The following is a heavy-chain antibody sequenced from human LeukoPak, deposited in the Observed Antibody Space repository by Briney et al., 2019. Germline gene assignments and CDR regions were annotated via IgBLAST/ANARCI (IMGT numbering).Heavy chain of an antibody. CDR1: GGSISSYY. D-gene: IGHD5-18*01. V-gene: IGHV4-59*01. CDR2: IYYSGST. Sequence: SETLSLTCTVSGGSISSYYWSWIRQPPGKGLEFIGHIYYSGSTNYNPSLKSRVTISVDTSKNQFSLKPSSVTAADTAVYYCAREGGYSYGRFDYWGQGTLVTVSS. CDR3: AREGGYSYGRFDY. J-gene: IGHJ4*02.